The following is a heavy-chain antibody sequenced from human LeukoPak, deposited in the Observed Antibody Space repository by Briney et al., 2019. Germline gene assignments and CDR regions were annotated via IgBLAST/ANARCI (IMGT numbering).Heavy chain of an antibody. J-gene: IGHJ3*02. CDR1: GASISSWY. D-gene: IGHD3-10*01. V-gene: IGHV4-59*12. Sequence: PSETLSLTCTVAGASISSWYWSWIRQPPGKGLEWIGNIHGSGNTNYNPSLKSRLSMSLDTSKNQVSLNLTSVTAADTATYFCARTYGSGSSDAFDIWGQGTMVTVSS. CDR2: IHGSGNT. CDR3: ARTYGSGSSDAFDI.